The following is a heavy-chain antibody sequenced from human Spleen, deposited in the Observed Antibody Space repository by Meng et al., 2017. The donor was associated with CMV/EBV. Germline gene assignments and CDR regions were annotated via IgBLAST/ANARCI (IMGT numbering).Heavy chain of an antibody. V-gene: IGHV4-61*01. CDR1: GGSVNSGTYY. CDR3: ARAGGDDAFDI. J-gene: IGHJ3*02. D-gene: IGHD7-27*01. Sequence: GPLRLSCTVSGGSVNSGTYYWTWIRQPPGKGLEWIGYIYYDGSTKYNPSLKSRVTISVDTSKNQFSLKLSSVTAADTAVYYCARAGGDDAFDIWGQGTMVTVSS. CDR2: IYYDGST.